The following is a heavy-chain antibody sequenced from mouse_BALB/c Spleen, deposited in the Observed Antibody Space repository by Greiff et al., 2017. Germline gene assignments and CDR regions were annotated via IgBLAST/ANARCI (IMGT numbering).Heavy chain of an antibody. CDR1: GYTFTSYW. D-gene: IGHD1-1*02. CDR2: IYPGSGST. CDR3: TRGGGNYFDY. J-gene: IGHJ2*01. Sequence: LQQPGSELVRPGASVKLSCKASGYTFTSYWMHWVKQRPGQGLEWIGNIYPGSGSTNYDEKFKSKATLTVDTSSSTAYMQLSSLTSEDSAVYYCTRGGGNYFDYWGQGTTLTVSS. V-gene: IGHV1S22*01.